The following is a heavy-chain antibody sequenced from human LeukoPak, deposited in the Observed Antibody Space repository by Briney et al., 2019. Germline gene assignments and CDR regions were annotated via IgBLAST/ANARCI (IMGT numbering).Heavy chain of an antibody. CDR3: ARDYDFWSGYYRVPDFDY. CDR1: GFTFSSYS. V-gene: IGHV3-21*01. J-gene: IGHJ4*02. CDR2: ISSSSSYI. Sequence: GGSLRLSCAASGFTFSSYSMNWVRQAPGKGLEWVSSISSSSSYIYYADSVKGRLTISRDNAKNSLYLQMNSLRAEDTAVYYCARDYDFWSGYYRVPDFDYWGQGTLVTVSS. D-gene: IGHD3-3*01.